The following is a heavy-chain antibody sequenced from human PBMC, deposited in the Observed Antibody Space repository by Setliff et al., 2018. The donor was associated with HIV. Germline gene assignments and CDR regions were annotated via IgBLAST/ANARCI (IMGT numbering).Heavy chain of an antibody. Sequence: KASETLSLTCTFSGVTSGECYWTWIRQHPVKGLEWIGYIYSSGTKYYNPSLKSRLAISLDTSKNQFSLNLKSVTAADAAVYYCARGFCSGGFCHPNFYHYMDVWGKGTTVTISS. J-gene: IGHJ6*03. D-gene: IGHD2-15*01. CDR1: GVTSGECY. CDR3: ARGFCSGGFCHPNFYHYMDV. V-gene: IGHV4-31*03. CDR2: IYSSGTK.